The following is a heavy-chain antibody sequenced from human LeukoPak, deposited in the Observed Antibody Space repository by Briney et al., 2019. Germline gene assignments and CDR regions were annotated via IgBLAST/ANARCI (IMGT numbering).Heavy chain of an antibody. CDR3: ARSEPAELVVVPAAGP. CDR1: GFTFSSYA. CDR2: ISYDGSNK. Sequence: PGGSLRLSCAASGFTFSSYAVHWVRQAPGKGLEWVAVISYDGSNKYYADSVKGRFTISRDNSKNTLYLQMNSLRAEDTAVYYCARSEPAELVVVPAAGPWGQGTLVTVSS. V-gene: IGHV3-30-3*01. D-gene: IGHD2-2*01. J-gene: IGHJ5*02.